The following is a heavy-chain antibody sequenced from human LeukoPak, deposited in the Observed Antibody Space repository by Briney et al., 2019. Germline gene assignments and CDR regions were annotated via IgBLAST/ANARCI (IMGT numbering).Heavy chain of an antibody. Sequence: ASVKGSCTASGYTFTGYYMHWVRQAPGQGLEWMGWINPNSGGTNYAQKFQGRATMTRDTSISTAYMELSRLRSDDTAVYYCASDIDYYDSSGYQFDYGGQGTLVTVSS. J-gene: IGHJ4*02. V-gene: IGHV1-2*02. CDR1: GYTFTGYY. D-gene: IGHD3-22*01. CDR2: INPNSGGT. CDR3: ASDIDYYDSSGYQFDY.